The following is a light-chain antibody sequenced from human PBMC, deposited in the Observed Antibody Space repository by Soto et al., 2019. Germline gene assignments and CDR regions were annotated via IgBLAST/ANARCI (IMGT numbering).Light chain of an antibody. CDR3: QQSFSFPVT. J-gene: IGKJ2*01. Sequence: DIQMTQSPSSLSASVEDRVTITCRANQTITRYLNWYQQKPGTAPKLLIYAASSLQEGVPSRFRGSGSGTDFTLTISNLQPEDFAAYSCQQSFSFPVTFGQGTKLEIK. CDR1: QTITRY. V-gene: IGKV1-39*01. CDR2: AAS.